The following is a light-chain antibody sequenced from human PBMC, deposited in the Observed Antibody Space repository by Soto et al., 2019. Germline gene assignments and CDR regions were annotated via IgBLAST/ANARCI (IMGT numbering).Light chain of an antibody. CDR2: GAF. J-gene: IGKJ4*01. CDR3: QQYGSSPLT. CDR1: QSVSSN. Sequence: VMTQSPATLSVSPGKTATLSCRASQSVSSNLAWYQRKAGQAPRLLIYGAFSRATGIPDRFSGSGSGTDFTLTISRLEPEDFAVYYCQQYGSSPLTFGGGTKVDIK. V-gene: IGKV3-20*01.